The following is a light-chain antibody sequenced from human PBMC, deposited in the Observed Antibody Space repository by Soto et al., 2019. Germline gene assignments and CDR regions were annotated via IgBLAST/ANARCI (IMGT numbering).Light chain of an antibody. CDR2: LNSDGSH. V-gene: IGLV4-69*01. CDR3: QTWGTGIQVI. CDR1: SGHSTYA. J-gene: IGLJ2*01. Sequence: QPVLTQSPSASASLGASVKLTCTLSSGHSTYAIAWHQQQPEKGPRYLMKLNSDGSHSKGDGIPDRFSGSSSGAERYLTIFSLQSEDEADYYCQTWGTGIQVIFGGGTKVTVL.